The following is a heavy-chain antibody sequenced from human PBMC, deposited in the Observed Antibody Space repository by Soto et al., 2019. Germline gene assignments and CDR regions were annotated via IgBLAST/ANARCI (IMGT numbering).Heavy chain of an antibody. V-gene: IGHV3-21*06. J-gene: IGHJ6*02. CDR3: ARDAIKSPGINYYGMDV. Sequence: GGSLRLSCEASVLSFNDHPMHWVRQAPGRGLEWVSCISSSSSYIYYSDSVKGRFTISRDNAKSTLYLQMNSLRAEDKAVYYCARDAIKSPGINYYGMDVWGQGTTVTVSS. CDR2: ISSSSSYI. CDR1: VLSFNDHP.